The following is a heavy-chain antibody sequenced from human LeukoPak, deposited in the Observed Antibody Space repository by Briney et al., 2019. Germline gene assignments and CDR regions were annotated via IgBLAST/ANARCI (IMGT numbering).Heavy chain of an antibody. J-gene: IGHJ3*02. Sequence: ASVKVSCKASGYTFTGYYMHWVRQAPGQGLEWMGWINPNSGGTNYAQKFQGRVTMTRDTSISTAYMELSRLRSDDTAVYYCAADSITIFGDQKDAFDIWGQGTMVTVSS. CDR3: AADSITIFGDQKDAFDI. D-gene: IGHD3-3*01. CDR2: INPNSGGT. CDR1: GYTFTGYY. V-gene: IGHV1-2*02.